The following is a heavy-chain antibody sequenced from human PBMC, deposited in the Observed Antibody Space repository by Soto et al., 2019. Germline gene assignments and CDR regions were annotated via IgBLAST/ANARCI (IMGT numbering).Heavy chain of an antibody. D-gene: IGHD6-19*01. CDR2: ISSSSSYI. J-gene: IGHJ4*02. Sequence: EVQLVESGGGLVKPGGSLRLSCAASGFTFSSYSMNWVRQAPGKGLEWVSSISSSSSYIYYEDSVKGRFTISRDNAKNSLYLQMNSLRAEDTAVYYCARGIAVAGTARFDYWGQGTLVTVSS. V-gene: IGHV3-21*01. CDR1: GFTFSSYS. CDR3: ARGIAVAGTARFDY.